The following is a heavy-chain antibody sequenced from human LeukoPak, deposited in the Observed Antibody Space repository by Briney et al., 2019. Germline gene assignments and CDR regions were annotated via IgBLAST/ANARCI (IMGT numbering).Heavy chain of an antibody. CDR1: GGSISSHY. V-gene: IGHV4-59*11. J-gene: IGHJ6*03. D-gene: IGHD1/OR15-1a*01. CDR3: AGISGTGYYYTYMDV. Sequence: PSETLSLTCTVSGGSISSHYWSWIRQPPGKGLEWSGYIYYSGSTNYNPSLKSRVTILVDTSKNQFSLRLSSVTAADTAGYYCAGISGTGYYYTYMDVWGKGTTVTVSS. CDR2: IYYSGST.